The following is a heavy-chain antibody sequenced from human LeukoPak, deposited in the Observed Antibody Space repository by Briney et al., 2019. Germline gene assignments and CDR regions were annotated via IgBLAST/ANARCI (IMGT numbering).Heavy chain of an antibody. CDR3: AIAPWTGRNWYFDL. D-gene: IGHD1-14*01. J-gene: IGHJ2*01. CDR2: FDPEDGET. Sequence: ASVKVSCKVSGYTLTELSMHWVRQAPGKGLEWVGGFDPEDGETIYAKKFQGRVTMTEDTSTDTAYMELSSLRSEDTAVYYCAIAPWTGRNWYFDLWGRGTLVTVSS. V-gene: IGHV1-24*01. CDR1: GYTLTELS.